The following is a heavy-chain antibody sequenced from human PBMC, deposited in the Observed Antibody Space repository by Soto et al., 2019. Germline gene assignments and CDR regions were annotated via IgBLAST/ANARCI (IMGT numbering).Heavy chain of an antibody. CDR1: GFSLSTSGMC. J-gene: IGHJ4*02. D-gene: IGHD1-26*01. Sequence: FGPTLVNPTQTLTLTCTFSGFSLSTSGMCVSWIRQPPGKALEWLALIDWDDDKYYSTSLKTRLTISKDTSKNQVVLTMTNMDPVDTATYYCARTQWELTISGHFDYWGQGTLVTVSS. CDR2: IDWDDDK. CDR3: ARTQWELTISGHFDY. V-gene: IGHV2-70*01.